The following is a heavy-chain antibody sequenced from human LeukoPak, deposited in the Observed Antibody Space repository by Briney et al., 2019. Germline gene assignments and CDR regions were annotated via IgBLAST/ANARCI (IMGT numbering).Heavy chain of an antibody. Sequence: GGSLRLSCAASTFTPSNAWMTWVRQAPGKGLECVGRIKSKTDGGTTEYAAPMKGRITISRDDSKNTLYLQLNSLKTEDTAVYYCATGSYGDSWGQGTLVTVSS. CDR2: IKSKTDGGTT. CDR3: ATGSYGDS. J-gene: IGHJ4*02. D-gene: IGHD3-10*01. V-gene: IGHV3-15*01. CDR1: TFTPSNAW.